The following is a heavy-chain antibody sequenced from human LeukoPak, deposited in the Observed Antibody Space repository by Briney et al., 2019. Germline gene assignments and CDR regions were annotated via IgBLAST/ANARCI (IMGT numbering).Heavy chain of an antibody. CDR2: IYHSGTT. CDR1: GDSINNNF. V-gene: IGHV4-59*01. Sequence: LQTLSLTCSVSGDSINNNFWTWIRQPPGKRLEWIGYIYHSGTTNYNPSLNSRVTMLIDASKNQISLKLSSVTAADTAVYYCVRVIRSWFDTWGQGTLVTVSS. CDR3: VRVIRSWFDT. J-gene: IGHJ5*02.